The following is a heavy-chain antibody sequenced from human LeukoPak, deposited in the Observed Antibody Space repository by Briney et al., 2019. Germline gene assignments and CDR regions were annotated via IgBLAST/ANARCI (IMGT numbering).Heavy chain of an antibody. J-gene: IGHJ5*02. V-gene: IGHV1-24*01. CDR1: GYTLTELS. CDR2: FDPEDGET. Sequence: ASVKVSCKVSGYTLTELSMHWVRQVPGKGLEWMGGFDPEDGETIYAQKFQGRVTMTEDTSTDTAYMELSSLRSEDTAVYYCARVPAAQPPDGWFDPWGQGTLVTVSS. CDR3: ARVPAAQPPDGWFDP. D-gene: IGHD2-2*01.